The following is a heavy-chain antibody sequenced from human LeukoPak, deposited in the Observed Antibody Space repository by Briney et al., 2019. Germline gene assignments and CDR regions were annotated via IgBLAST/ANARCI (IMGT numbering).Heavy chain of an antibody. CDR1: GFSLSTSGVG. CDR2: IYWDDDK. D-gene: IGHD6-19*01. V-gene: IGHV2-5*02. CDR3: AHSKWAVDGIGDWFDP. J-gene: IGHJ5*02. Sequence: KLSGPTLVNPTQTLTLTCTFSGFSLSTSGVGVGWIRQPPGKALEWLALIYWDDDKRYSPSLKSRLTITKDTSKNQVVLTMTNMDPVDTATYYCAHSKWAVDGIGDWFDPWGQGTLVTVSS.